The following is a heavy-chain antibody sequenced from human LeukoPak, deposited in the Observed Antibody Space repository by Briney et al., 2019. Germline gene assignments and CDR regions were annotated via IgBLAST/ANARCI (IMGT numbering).Heavy chain of an antibody. Sequence: SETLSLTCTVSGGSISSYYWSWIRQPPGKGLEWIGYIYYSGSTNYNPSLKSRVTISVETSKSQFSLKLRSVTAADTAVYYCARSHSVWTSFDYWGQGTLVTVSS. CDR3: ARSHSVWTSFDY. CDR1: GGSISSYY. CDR2: IYYSGST. D-gene: IGHD3/OR15-3a*01. V-gene: IGHV4-59*01. J-gene: IGHJ4*02.